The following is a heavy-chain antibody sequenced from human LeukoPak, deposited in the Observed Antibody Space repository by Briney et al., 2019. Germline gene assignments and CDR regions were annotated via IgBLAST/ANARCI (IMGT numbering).Heavy chain of an antibody. CDR1: GGSINNYY. J-gene: IGHJ5*02. CDR2: IYYSGST. CDR3: ARRGPPRTLLRGVKSGWFDP. D-gene: IGHD3-10*01. V-gene: IGHV4-39*07. Sequence: SETLSLTCTVSGGSINNYYWGWIRQPPGKGLEWIGSIYYSGSTDYNPSLKSRVTISVDTSKNQFSLKLSSVTAADTAVYYCARRGPPRTLLRGVKSGWFDPWGQGTLVTVSS.